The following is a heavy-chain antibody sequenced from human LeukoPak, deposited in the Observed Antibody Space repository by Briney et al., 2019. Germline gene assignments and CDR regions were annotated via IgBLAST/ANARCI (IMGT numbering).Heavy chain of an antibody. V-gene: IGHV3-30*02. D-gene: IGHD2-15*01. Sequence: GGSLRLSCAASGFTFSSYGMHWVRQAPGKGLEWVAFIRYDGNDKYYADSVKGRFTISRDNSKNTLYLQMNSLRAEDTAVYYCANDGGGFSRFDYWGQGTLVTVSS. CDR1: GFTFSSYG. CDR3: ANDGGGFSRFDY. CDR2: IRYDGNDK. J-gene: IGHJ4*02.